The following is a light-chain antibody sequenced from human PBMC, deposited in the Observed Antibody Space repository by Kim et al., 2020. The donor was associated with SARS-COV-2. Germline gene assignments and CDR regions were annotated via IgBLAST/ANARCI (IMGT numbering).Light chain of an antibody. CDR2: AKH. CDR3: NSRDSSGDLVV. Sequence: SSELTQDPAVSVALGQTVRITCQGDNLRSYSANWYQQKPGQAPIVVIYAKHNRPSGIPDRFSGSSSGTTASLTITGAQTEDEADYYCNSRDSSGDLVVLG. CDR1: NLRSYS. J-gene: IGLJ2*01. V-gene: IGLV3-19*01.